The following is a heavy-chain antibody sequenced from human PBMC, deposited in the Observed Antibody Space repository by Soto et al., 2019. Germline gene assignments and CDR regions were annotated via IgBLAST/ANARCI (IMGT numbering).Heavy chain of an antibody. Sequence: GGSLRLSGAASGFTFSSYWMSWVRQAPGKGLEWVANIKQDGSEKYYVDSVKGRVTISRDKAKNSLYLQMNSLRAEDTAVYYCASDRSWLCYGMDVWGQWTTVTVS. CDR2: IKQDGSEK. CDR1: GFTFSSYW. D-gene: IGHD6-19*01. J-gene: IGHJ6*02. V-gene: IGHV3-7*03. CDR3: ASDRSWLCYGMDV.